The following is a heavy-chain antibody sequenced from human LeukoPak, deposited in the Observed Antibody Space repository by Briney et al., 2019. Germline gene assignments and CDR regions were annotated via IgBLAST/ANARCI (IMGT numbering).Heavy chain of an antibody. V-gene: IGHV4-34*01. J-gene: IGHJ6*03. Sequence: SETLSLTCAVYGGSFSGYYWSWIRQPPGKGLEWIGEINHSGSTNYNPSLKSRVTISVDTSKNQFSLKLSSVTAADTAVYYCARVREPHLTTPYSSGWSTTRRYYYYYYMDVWGKGTTVTVSS. CDR2: INHSGST. CDR3: ARVREPHLTTPYSSGWSTTRRYYYYYYMDV. CDR1: GGSFSGYY. D-gene: IGHD6-19*01.